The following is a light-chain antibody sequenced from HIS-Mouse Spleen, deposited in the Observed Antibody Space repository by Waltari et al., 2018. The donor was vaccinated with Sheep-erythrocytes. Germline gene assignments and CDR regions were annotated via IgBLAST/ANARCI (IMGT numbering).Light chain of an antibody. CDR2: EDS. V-gene: IGLV3-10*01. CDR1: ALPKKY. CDR3: YSTDSSGNHSNWV. Sequence: SYELTQPPSVSVSPGQTARITCSGDALPKKYAYWYQQKSGQAPVLVIYEDSKRPSGSPERVSGSSSGTMATLTISGAQVEDEADYYCYSTDSSGNHSNWVFGGGTKLTVL. J-gene: IGLJ3*02.